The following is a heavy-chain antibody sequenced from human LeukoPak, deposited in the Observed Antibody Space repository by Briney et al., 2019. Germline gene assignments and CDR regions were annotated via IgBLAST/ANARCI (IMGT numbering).Heavy chain of an antibody. V-gene: IGHV4-59*12. J-gene: IGHJ4*02. CDR1: GGSISSYY. CDR3: ARDGGYSSGCRFDY. Sequence: SETLSLTCTVSGGSISSYYWNWIRQPPGKGLEWIGYIYYSGSTNYNPSLKSRVTISVDTSKNQFSLKLNSVTPEDTAVYYCARDGGYSSGCRFDYWGQGTLVTVSS. D-gene: IGHD6-19*01. CDR2: IYYSGST.